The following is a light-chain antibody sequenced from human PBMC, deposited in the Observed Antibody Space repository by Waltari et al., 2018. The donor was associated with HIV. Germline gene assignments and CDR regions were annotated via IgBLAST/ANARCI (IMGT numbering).Light chain of an antibody. J-gene: IGKJ1*01. V-gene: IGKV1-5*03. CDR2: KAS. Sequence: DTQMTQSPSTLSASIGDSITITCRASQSVDNWLAWYQQKPGKAPKLLIYKASALVSGVPARFSGGGSGSEFTLTVNNLQPDDFATYHCQQYSGYPWTFGQGTKVEIK. CDR1: QSVDNW. CDR3: QQYSGYPWT.